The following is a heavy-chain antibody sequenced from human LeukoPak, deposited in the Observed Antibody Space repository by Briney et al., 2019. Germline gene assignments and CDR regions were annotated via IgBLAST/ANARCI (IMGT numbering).Heavy chain of an antibody. V-gene: IGHV3-74*01. Sequence: PGGSLRLSCAAPGFTFSRYWMHWVRQAPEKGLVWVSRISGDGSSTTYARSVKGRFTISRDNAKNTLYLQMNSLRAEDTAVYYCARSLGNWDDYWGQGTLVTVSS. CDR1: GFTFSRYW. J-gene: IGHJ4*02. CDR2: ISGDGSST. CDR3: ARSLGNWDDY. D-gene: IGHD1-26*01.